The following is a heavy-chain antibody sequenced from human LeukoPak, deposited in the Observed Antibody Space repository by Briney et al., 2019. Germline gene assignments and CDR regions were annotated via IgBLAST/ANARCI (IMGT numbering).Heavy chain of an antibody. J-gene: IGHJ6*04. V-gene: IGHV3-48*03. Sequence: GGPLRLSCAASGFTFSSYEMNWVRQAPGQGLEWVSYISSYGSTIYYEDSAQGRFTIFRDNAKKSLYLQMNSLRAEDTAVYYCAELGITRIGGVWGKGTTVTISS. D-gene: IGHD3-10*02. CDR1: GFTFSSYE. CDR2: ISSYGSTI. CDR3: AELGITRIGGV.